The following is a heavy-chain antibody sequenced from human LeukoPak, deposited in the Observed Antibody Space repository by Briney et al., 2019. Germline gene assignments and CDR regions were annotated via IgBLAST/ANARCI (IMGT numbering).Heavy chain of an antibody. CDR3: ARENYDYVWGSYRYTLGYYFDY. V-gene: IGHV1-69*05. CDR1: GGTFSSYA. D-gene: IGHD3-16*02. J-gene: IGHJ4*02. CDR2: IIPIFGTA. Sequence: GSSVKVSCKASGGTFSSYAISWLRQAPGQGLEWMGRIIPIFGTANYAQKFQGRVTITTDESTSTAYMELSSLRSEDTAVYYCARENYDYVWGSYRYTLGYYFDYWGQGTLVTVSS.